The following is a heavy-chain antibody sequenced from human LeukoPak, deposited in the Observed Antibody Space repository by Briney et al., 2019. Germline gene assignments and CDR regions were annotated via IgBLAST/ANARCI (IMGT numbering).Heavy chain of an antibody. J-gene: IGHJ6*03. D-gene: IGHD4-17*01. CDR1: GGTYSSYA. CDR2: IIPIFGTA. Sequence: ASVKVSCKASGGTYSSYAISWVRLAPGQGLEWMGGIIPIFGTANYAQKFQGRVTITADKSTSTAYMELSSLRSEDTAVYYRARDDGDYYPRYYYYYMDVWGKGTTVTVSS. CDR3: ARDDGDYYPRYYYYYMDV. V-gene: IGHV1-69*06.